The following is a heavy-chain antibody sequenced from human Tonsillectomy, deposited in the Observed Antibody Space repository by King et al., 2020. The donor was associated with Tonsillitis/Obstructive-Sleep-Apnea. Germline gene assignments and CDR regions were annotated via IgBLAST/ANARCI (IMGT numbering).Heavy chain of an antibody. V-gene: IGHV7-4-1*02. D-gene: IGHD2-2*02. CDR3: ARDQGWVPAAIGSGLYWYFDL. CDR2: INTNTGNP. Sequence: VQLVQSGSELKKPGASVKVSCKGSGYTFTNYAMNWVRQAPGQGLEWMGWINTNTGNPTYVQGCTKRFVFSLDTSVSTAYLQISSLKAEDTAVYYCARDQGWVPAAIGSGLYWYFDLWGRGTLVTVSS. J-gene: IGHJ2*01. CDR1: GYTFTNYA.